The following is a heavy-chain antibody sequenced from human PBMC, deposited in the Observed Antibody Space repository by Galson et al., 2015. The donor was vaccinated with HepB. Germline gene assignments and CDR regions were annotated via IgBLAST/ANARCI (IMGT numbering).Heavy chain of an antibody. CDR1: GFTFNNHY. D-gene: IGHD3-10*01. CDR3: ARAVDGF. J-gene: IGHJ4*02. V-gene: IGHV3-23*01. CDR2: ISDSGRST. Sequence: SLRLSCAASGFTFNNHYLSWVRQAPGKGLEWVSSISDSGRSTYYADSVKGRFTISRDNSKNTLYLQMNSLRAEDTAIYYCARAVDGFWGQGTLATVSS.